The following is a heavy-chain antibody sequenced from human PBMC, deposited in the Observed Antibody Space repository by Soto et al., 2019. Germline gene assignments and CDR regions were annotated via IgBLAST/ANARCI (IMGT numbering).Heavy chain of an antibody. Sequence: ASVKVSCKPSVYTFTSYGISSVRQAPGQGLEWMGWISAYNGNTNYAQKLQGRVTMTTDTSTSTAYMELRSLRSDDTAVYYCARVLAAAGIDYWGQGTLVTVSS. D-gene: IGHD6-13*01. J-gene: IGHJ4*02. V-gene: IGHV1-18*01. CDR1: VYTFTSYG. CDR2: ISAYNGNT. CDR3: ARVLAAAGIDY.